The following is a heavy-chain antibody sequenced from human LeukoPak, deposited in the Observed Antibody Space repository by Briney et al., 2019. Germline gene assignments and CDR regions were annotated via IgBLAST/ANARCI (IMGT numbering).Heavy chain of an antibody. CDR3: AREVRFCTGDTGYRWFDP. J-gene: IGHJ5*02. D-gene: IGHD2-8*02. V-gene: IGHV4-59*01. CDR1: GGSISRYY. CDR2: IYSSENT. Sequence: SETLSLTCTVSGGSISRYYWSWIRQPPGKGLEWIGYIYSSENTYYNPSLNSRVTISVDTSKNQFSLKLSSVTAADTAVYYCAREVRFCTGDTGYRWFDPWGQGTLVTVSS.